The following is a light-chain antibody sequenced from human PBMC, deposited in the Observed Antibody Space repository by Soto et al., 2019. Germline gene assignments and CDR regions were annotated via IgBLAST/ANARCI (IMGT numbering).Light chain of an antibody. CDR2: EAS. CDR3: QQYNTYSWT. Sequence: DIVMTQSPDSLAVSLGERATINCKSSQSVLYSSNNKSWLAWYQQKPGKAPKLLIYEASSLESGVPSRFGGSGSGTEFTLTISSLQPDDFATYYCQQYNTYSWTFGQGTKVDIK. CDR1: QSVLYSSNNKSW. J-gene: IGKJ1*01. V-gene: IGKV1-5*03.